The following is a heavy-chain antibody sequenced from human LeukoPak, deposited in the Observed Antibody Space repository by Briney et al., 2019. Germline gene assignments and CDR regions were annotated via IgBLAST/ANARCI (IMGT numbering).Heavy chain of an antibody. V-gene: IGHV4-59*01. D-gene: IGHD6-13*01. J-gene: IGHJ6*02. CDR2: IYYSGST. CDR1: GGSISSYY. Sequence: SETLSHTCTVSGGSISSYYWSWIRQPPGKGLEWIGYIYYSGSTNYNPSLKSRVTISVDTSKNQFSLKLSSVTAADTAVYYCARGSSSWYGYYYGMDVWGQGTTVTVSS. CDR3: ARGSSSWYGYYYGMDV.